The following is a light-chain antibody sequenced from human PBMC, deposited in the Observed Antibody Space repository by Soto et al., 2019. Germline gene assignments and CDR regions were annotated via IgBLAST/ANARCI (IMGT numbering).Light chain of an antibody. CDR3: TSYAGSNNFFYV. Sequence: QSVLTQPPSASGSPGQSVTISCTGTSSDVGGYNYVSWYQQHPGKAPKLMIYEVSKRPSGVPDRFSGSKSGNTASLTVSGLQAEDEADYCCTSYAGSNNFFYVFGTGTKLTVL. CDR1: SSDVGGYNY. J-gene: IGLJ1*01. CDR2: EVS. V-gene: IGLV2-8*01.